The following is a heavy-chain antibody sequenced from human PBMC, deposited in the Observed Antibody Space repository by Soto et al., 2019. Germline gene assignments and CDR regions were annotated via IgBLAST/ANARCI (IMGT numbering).Heavy chain of an antibody. CDR3: ARAPRDASYYGMDV. Sequence: QVQLVQSGAEVKKPGSSVKVSCKASGGTFSSYAISWVRQAPGQGLEWMGGIIPIFGTANYAQKFQGRVTXXAXEYXSTAYMELSSLRSEDTAVYYCARAPRDASYYGMDVWGQGTTVTVSS. CDR1: GGTFSSYA. V-gene: IGHV1-69*12. J-gene: IGHJ6*02. CDR2: IIPIFGTA.